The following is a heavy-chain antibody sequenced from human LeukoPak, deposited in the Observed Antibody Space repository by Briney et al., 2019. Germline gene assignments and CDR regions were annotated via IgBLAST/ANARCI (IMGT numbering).Heavy chain of an antibody. CDR1: GGSFSGSY. CDR3: ARWMVGDAFDI. Sequence: SETLSLTCAVYGGSFSGSYWNWIRQPPGKGLEWIGEINHSGSTTYNPSLKSRVTISVDTSKNQFSLKLSSVTAADTAVYYCARWMVGDAFDIWGQGTLVTVSS. J-gene: IGHJ3*02. D-gene: IGHD3-10*01. CDR2: INHSGST. V-gene: IGHV4-34*01.